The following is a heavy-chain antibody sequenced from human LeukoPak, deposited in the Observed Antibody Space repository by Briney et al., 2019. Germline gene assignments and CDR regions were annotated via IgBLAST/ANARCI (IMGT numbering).Heavy chain of an antibody. CDR1: GYTLTELS. CDR3: ATPHYGDYARHDAFDI. D-gene: IGHD4-17*01. J-gene: IGHJ3*02. Sequence: ASVKVSCKVSGYTLTELSMHWVRQAPGKGLEWMGGFDPEDGETIYAQKFQGRVTMTEDTSTDTAYMELSSLRSEDTAVYYCATPHYGDYARHDAFDIWGQGTMVTVSS. V-gene: IGHV1-24*01. CDR2: FDPEDGET.